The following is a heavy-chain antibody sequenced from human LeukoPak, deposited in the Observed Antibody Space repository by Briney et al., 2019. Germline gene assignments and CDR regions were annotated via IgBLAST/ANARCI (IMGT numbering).Heavy chain of an antibody. Sequence: SETLSLTCTVSGGSISSHYWSWIRQPPGKGLEWIGYIYYSGSTNYNPSLKSRVTISVDASKNQFSLKLSSVTAADTAVYYCAGVPDYYDSSGYYGSAFDIWGQGTMVTVSS. CDR1: GGSISSHY. CDR3: AGVPDYYDSSGYYGSAFDI. J-gene: IGHJ3*02. CDR2: IYYSGST. D-gene: IGHD3-22*01. V-gene: IGHV4-59*11.